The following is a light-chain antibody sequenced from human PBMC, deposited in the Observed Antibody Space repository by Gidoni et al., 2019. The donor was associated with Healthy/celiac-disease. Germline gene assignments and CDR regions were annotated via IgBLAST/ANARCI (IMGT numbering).Light chain of an antibody. Sequence: SYELTQPPSVSVSPGQTARITCPGDALPTQYAYWYQQKPGQAPVLVIYRDSERPSGIPERFSGSSSGTTVTLTISGVQAEDEADYYCQSADSSGTSLVFGGGTKLTVL. CDR2: RDS. J-gene: IGLJ3*02. V-gene: IGLV3-25*03. CDR1: ALPTQY. CDR3: QSADSSGTSLV.